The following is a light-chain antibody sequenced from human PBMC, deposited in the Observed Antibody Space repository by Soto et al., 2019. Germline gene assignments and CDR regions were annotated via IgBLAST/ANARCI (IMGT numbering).Light chain of an antibody. Sequence: DIQMTQSPTSLSASVGDRVTITCRASQGIRNFVAWYQQKPGKAPKLLIYAASTLQSGVPSRFSGSGSGTDFTLTIYSLQPEDVATYYCQKYSSVPVFGPGTKVEIK. V-gene: IGKV1-27*01. CDR3: QKYSSVPV. J-gene: IGKJ3*01. CDR2: AAS. CDR1: QGIRNF.